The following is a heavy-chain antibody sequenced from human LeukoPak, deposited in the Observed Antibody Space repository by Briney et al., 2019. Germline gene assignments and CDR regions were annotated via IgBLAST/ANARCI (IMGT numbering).Heavy chain of an antibody. CDR3: ATVGQVGYSSGSLRLDY. CDR1: GYTLTELS. Sequence: ASVKVSCKVSGYTLTELSMHWVRQAPGKGLEWMGGFDPEDGETIYAQKFQGRVTMTEDTSTDTAYMELSSLRSEDTAVYYCATVGQVGYSSGSLRLDYWGQGTLVTVSS. CDR2: FDPEDGET. D-gene: IGHD6-25*01. V-gene: IGHV1-24*01. J-gene: IGHJ4*02.